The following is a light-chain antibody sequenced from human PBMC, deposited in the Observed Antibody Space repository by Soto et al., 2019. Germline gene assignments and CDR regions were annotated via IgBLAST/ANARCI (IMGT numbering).Light chain of an antibody. CDR1: QSVSSSY. CDR2: GAS. V-gene: IGKV3-20*01. J-gene: IGKJ3*01. CDR3: QQYGGSPPDT. Sequence: EIVLTQSPGTLSLSPGERATLSCRASQSVSSSYLAWYQQKPGQAPRLLIYGASSRATGIPDRFSGSGSGKDFTLTISRLEPEDLSVYCGQQYGGSPPDTSGPGSKVDNK.